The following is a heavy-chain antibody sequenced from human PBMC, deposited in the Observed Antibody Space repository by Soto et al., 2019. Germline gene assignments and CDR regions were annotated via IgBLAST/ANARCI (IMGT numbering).Heavy chain of an antibody. CDR3: AREKGTAMVPLGMDV. V-gene: IGHV4-59*01. J-gene: IGHJ6*02. CDR1: GGSISSYY. D-gene: IGHD5-18*01. Sequence: SETLSLTCTVSGGSISSYYWSWIRQPPGKGLELIGYIYYSGSTNYNPSLKSRVTISVDTSKNQFSLKLSSVTAADTAVYYCAREKGTAMVPLGMDVWGQGTTVTVSS. CDR2: IYYSGST.